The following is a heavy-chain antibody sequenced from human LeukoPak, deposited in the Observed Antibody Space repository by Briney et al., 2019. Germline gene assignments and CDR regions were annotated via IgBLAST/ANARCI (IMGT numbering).Heavy chain of an antibody. D-gene: IGHD1-26*01. CDR2: IYPGDSDT. CDR3: ARPRTMHGIDY. CDR1: GYSFTSYW. J-gene: IGHJ4*02. V-gene: IGHV5-51*01. Sequence: GESLKISCKGSGYSFTSYWIGWVRQMPGKGLEWMGIIYPGDSDTRYSPSFQGQVAISADKSISTAYLQWSSLKASDTAMYCCARPRTMHGIDYWGQGTLVTVSS.